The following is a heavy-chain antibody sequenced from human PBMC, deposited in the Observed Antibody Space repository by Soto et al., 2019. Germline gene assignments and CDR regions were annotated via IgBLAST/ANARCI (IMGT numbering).Heavy chain of an antibody. Sequence: GGSLRLSCAASGFTFSSYSMNWVRQAPGKGLEWVSYISSSSTIYYADSVKGRFTISRDNAKNSLYLQMNSLRDEDTAVYYCARDQALGAAFDIWGQGTMVTVSS. V-gene: IGHV3-48*02. J-gene: IGHJ3*02. CDR1: GFTFSSYS. D-gene: IGHD3-16*01. CDR3: ARDQALGAAFDI. CDR2: ISSSSTI.